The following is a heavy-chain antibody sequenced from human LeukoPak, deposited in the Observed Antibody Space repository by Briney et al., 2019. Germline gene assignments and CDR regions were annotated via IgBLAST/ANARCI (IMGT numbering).Heavy chain of an antibody. D-gene: IGHD3-22*01. CDR3: ARAARIGSSGYYVQDFDY. CDR1: GGFISSYY. J-gene: IGHJ4*02. Sequence: SSETLSLTCTVSGGFISSYYWSWIRQPPGKGLEWIGYIYYSGSTNYKPPLKSRVTISVDTSKNQFSLKLSSVTAADTAVYYCARAARIGSSGYYVQDFDYWGQGTLVTVSS. CDR2: IYYSGST. V-gene: IGHV4-59*01.